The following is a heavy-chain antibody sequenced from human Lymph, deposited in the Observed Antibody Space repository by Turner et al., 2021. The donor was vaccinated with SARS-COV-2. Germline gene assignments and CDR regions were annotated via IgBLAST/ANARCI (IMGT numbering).Heavy chain of an antibody. Sequence: EVQLVESGGGLVKPGGSLRLSCAASGFTFSTYSMNWVRQDPGKGLEWISSISSSRSYIYYADSGKGRFTITRDDAKNSLYLQMNSLRAEDTAVYYCARDIPTTADYFDYWGQGTLVTVSS. CDR3: ARDIPTTADYFDY. V-gene: IGHV3-21*01. CDR2: ISSSRSYI. D-gene: IGHD4-17*01. CDR1: GFTFSTYS. J-gene: IGHJ4*02.